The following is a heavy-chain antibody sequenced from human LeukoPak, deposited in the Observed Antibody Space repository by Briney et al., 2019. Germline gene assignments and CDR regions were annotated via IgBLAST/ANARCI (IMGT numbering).Heavy chain of an antibody. CDR1: GDSIGGYY. V-gene: IGHV4-59*01. CDR2: IYYTGTT. D-gene: IGHD1-26*01. J-gene: IGHJ3*02. CDR3: ARLYSGSFDAFDI. Sequence: KISETLSLTCTVSGDSIGGYYGSWIRQPPGKGLEYIGHIYYTGTTKYNSSFVGRVAMSIDTSKNQFSLKLSSVTAADTAVYYCARLYSGSFDAFDIWGQGTMVTVSS.